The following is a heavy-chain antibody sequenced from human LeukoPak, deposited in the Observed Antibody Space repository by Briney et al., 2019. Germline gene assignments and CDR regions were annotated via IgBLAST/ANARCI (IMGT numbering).Heavy chain of an antibody. J-gene: IGHJ6*02. Sequence: SETLSLTCDVSGYSISRGYYWGWIGQPPGKGLEWIGRIYHSRSTYYNPSLKRRVTISVDTSKNQFSLKLSSVTAADTAVYYCARIPRGFIAAARYYYGMDVWGQGTTVTVSS. V-gene: IGHV4-38-2*01. CDR3: ARIPRGFIAAARYYYGMDV. CDR2: IYHSRST. D-gene: IGHD6-13*01. CDR1: GYSISRGYY.